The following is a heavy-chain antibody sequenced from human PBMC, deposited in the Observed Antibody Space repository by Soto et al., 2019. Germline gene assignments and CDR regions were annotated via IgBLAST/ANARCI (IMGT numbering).Heavy chain of an antibody. V-gene: IGHV4-59*01. CDR3: ARANTIFGVVMNNGENWFDP. Sequence: SETLSLTCTVSGGSLSRYYWSWIRQPPGKGLEWIGYIYYRGSTNYNPSLKSRVTISVDTSKNQFSLKLSSVTAADTAVYYCARANTIFGVVMNNGENWFDPWGQGTLVTVSS. CDR1: GGSLSRYY. J-gene: IGHJ5*02. D-gene: IGHD3-3*01. CDR2: IYYRGST.